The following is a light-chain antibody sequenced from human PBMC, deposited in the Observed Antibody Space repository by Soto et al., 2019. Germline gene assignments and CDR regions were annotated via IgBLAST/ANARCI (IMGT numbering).Light chain of an antibody. CDR3: CSYAGSSTLV. V-gene: IGLV2-23*01. J-gene: IGLJ2*01. CDR1: SSDVGSYNL. Sequence: QSVLTQPASVSGSPGQSITISCTGTSSDVGSYNLVSWYQQHPGKAPKLMIYEGSKRPSGVSNRFSGSKSGNTASLTISGRQAEDEADYYCCSYAGSSTLVFCGGTKLTVL. CDR2: EGS.